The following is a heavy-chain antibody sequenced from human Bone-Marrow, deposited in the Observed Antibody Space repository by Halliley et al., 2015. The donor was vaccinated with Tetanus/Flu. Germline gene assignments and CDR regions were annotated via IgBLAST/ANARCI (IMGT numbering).Heavy chain of an antibody. D-gene: IGHD3-16*01. CDR3: AKGPRPSFAAFVNWFDT. Sequence: AIRGAGTGIYYAASVKGRFTISRDNSRNTLFLQMNSLRAEDTAVYYCAKGPRPSFAAFVNWFDTWGQGSLVTVSS. V-gene: IGHV3-23*01. CDR2: IRGAGTGI. J-gene: IGHJ5*02.